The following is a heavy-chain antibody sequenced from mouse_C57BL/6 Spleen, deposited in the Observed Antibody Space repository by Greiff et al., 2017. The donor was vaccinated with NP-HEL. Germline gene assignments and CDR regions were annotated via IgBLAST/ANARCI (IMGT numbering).Heavy chain of an antibody. Sequence: VQLKESGAELVKPGASVKLSCTASGFNIKDYYMHWVKQRTEQGLEWIGRIDPEDGETKYAPKFQGKATITADTSSNTAYLQLSSLTSGDTAVYYCARRGYGSSYYFDYWGQGTTLTVSS. J-gene: IGHJ2*01. CDR2: IDPEDGET. CDR1: GFNIKDYY. V-gene: IGHV14-2*01. D-gene: IGHD1-1*01. CDR3: ARRGYGSSYYFDY.